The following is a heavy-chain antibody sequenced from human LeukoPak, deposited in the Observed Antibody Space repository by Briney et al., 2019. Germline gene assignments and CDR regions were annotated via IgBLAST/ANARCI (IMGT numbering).Heavy chain of an antibody. Sequence: PSETLSLTCTVSGGSISSYYWSWIRQPPGKGLEWIGYIYYSGSTNYNPSLKSRVTISVDTSKNQFSLELSSVTAADTAVYYCARADGYCSGGSCYSDWSFDYWGQGTLVTVSS. J-gene: IGHJ4*02. V-gene: IGHV4-59*01. CDR2: IYYSGST. CDR3: ARADGYCSGGSCYSDWSFDY. CDR1: GGSISSYY. D-gene: IGHD2-15*01.